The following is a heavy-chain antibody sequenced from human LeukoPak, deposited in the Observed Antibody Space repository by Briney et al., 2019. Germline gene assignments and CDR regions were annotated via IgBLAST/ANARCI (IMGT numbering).Heavy chain of an antibody. V-gene: IGHV1-2*06. D-gene: IGHD6-6*01. CDR3: ARGGLSSSSSV. Sequence: GASVKVSFEASGYTFTGYYMRWERQAAGQGLEWMGRINPNSGGTNYAQKFQGRVTMTRDTSISTAYMELSRLRSDDTAVYYCARGGLSSSSSVWGQGTMVTVSS. CDR2: INPNSGGT. J-gene: IGHJ3*01. CDR1: GYTFTGYY.